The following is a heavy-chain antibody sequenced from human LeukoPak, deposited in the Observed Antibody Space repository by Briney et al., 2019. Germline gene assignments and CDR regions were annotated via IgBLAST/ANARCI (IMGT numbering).Heavy chain of an antibody. V-gene: IGHV5-51*01. J-gene: IGHJ3*02. CDR3: ARLRWRSSDAFDI. Sequence: GESLKISCKGSGYRFTTYWIGWVRQMPGKGLECMGIIYPGDSDTRYSPSFQGQVTISADKSISTAYLQWSSLKASDTAMYYCARLRWRSSDAFDIWGQGTRVTVPS. CDR1: GYRFTTYW. CDR2: IYPGDSDT. D-gene: IGHD6-6*01.